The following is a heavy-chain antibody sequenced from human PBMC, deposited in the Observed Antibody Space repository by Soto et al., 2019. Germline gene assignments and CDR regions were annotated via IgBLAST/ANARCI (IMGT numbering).Heavy chain of an antibody. J-gene: IGHJ6*02. CDR3: ARDRIAAAGTGYYYGMDV. V-gene: IGHV3-30-3*01. CDR2: ISYDGGNK. CDR1: GFTFSSYA. D-gene: IGHD6-13*01. Sequence: LRLSCAASGFTFSSYAMHWVRQAPGKGLEWVAVISYDGGNKYYADSVKGRFTISRDNSKNTLYLQMNSLRAEDTAVYYCARDRIAAAGTGYYYGMDVWGQGTTVTVSS.